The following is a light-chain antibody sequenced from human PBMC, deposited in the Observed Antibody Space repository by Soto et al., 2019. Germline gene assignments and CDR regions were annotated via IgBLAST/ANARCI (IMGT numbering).Light chain of an antibody. CDR1: QSVSFN. CDR2: GAS. J-gene: IGKJ1*01. Sequence: EIVMTQSPATLSVSPGERATLSCRASQSVSFNLAWYQQKPGQAPRLLIYGASTRATGIPARFSGSGSGTEFTLTISSLQPEDFAVYYCQQFNNWPRTFGQGTTVEI. CDR3: QQFNNWPRT. V-gene: IGKV3-15*01.